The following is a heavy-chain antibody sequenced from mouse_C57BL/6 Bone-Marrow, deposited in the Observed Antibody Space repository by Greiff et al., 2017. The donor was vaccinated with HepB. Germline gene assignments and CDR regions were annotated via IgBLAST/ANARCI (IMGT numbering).Heavy chain of an antibody. CDR3: VRHDPSYGTRGDY. CDR1: GFSFNTYA. D-gene: IGHD1-1*02. J-gene: IGHJ4*01. Sequence: VHLVESGGGLVQPKGSLKLSCAASGFSFNTYAMNWVRQAPGKGLEWVARIRSKSNNYATYYADSVKDRFTISRDDSESMLYLQMNNLKTEDTAMYYCVRHDPSYGTRGDYWGQGTSVTVSS. V-gene: IGHV10-1*01. CDR2: IRSKSNNYAT.